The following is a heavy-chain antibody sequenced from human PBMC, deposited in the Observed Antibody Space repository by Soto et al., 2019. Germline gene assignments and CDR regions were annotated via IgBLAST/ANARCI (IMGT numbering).Heavy chain of an antibody. CDR2: ISSRSTNI. V-gene: IGHV3-21*06. CDR3: AKFTAAGYRSIWYYFEY. J-gene: IGHJ4*02. D-gene: IGHD6-19*01. CDR1: GFTFSGYS. Sequence: GGSLRLSCVGSGFTFSGYSMAWVRQAPGRGLEWVASISSRSTNIDYADSVKGRFTISRDNAKNLVSLQMSSLRGEDTALYSCAKFTAAGYRSIWYYFEYWGQGTPVTVSS.